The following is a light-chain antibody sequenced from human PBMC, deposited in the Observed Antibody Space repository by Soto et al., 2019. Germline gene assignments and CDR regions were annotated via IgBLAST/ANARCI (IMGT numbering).Light chain of an antibody. CDR3: LQHNHFPWT. CDR2: GAS. CDR1: QGIRKD. Sequence: QMTQSPSSLSASVGDSVTITCRASQGIRKDLGWYQQKPGKAPRRLIYGASFLHTGVPSRFSGSGSGTEFTLTISSRQPEDFATYFSLQHNHFPWTFGQGTKV. J-gene: IGKJ1*01. V-gene: IGKV1-17*01.